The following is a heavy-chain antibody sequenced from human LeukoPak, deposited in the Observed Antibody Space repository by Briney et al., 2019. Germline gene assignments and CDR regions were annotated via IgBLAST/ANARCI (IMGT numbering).Heavy chain of an antibody. D-gene: IGHD6-19*01. CDR1: GGSISSYY. Sequence: PSETLSLTCTVSGGSISSYYWSWIRQPPGKGLEWIGYIYYSGSTNYNPSLKNRVTISVDTSKNQFSLKLSSVTAADTAVYYCADSPGYSSGRFDYWGQGTLVTVSS. CDR3: ADSPGYSSGRFDY. CDR2: IYYSGST. V-gene: IGHV4-59*12. J-gene: IGHJ4*02.